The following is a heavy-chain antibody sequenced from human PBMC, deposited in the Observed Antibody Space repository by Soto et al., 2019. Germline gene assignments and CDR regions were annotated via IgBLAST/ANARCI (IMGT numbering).Heavy chain of an antibody. J-gene: IGHJ6*02. CDR3: ARSYGPTYYYYYYGMDV. D-gene: IGHD3-16*01. CDR1: GGTFSSYA. Sequence: ASVKVSCKASGGTFSSYAISWVRQAPGQGLEWMGGIIPIFGTANYAQKFQGRVTITADKSTSTAYMELSSLRSEDTAVYYCARSYGPTYYYYYYGMDVWGQGPTVTVSS. CDR2: IIPIFGTA. V-gene: IGHV1-69*06.